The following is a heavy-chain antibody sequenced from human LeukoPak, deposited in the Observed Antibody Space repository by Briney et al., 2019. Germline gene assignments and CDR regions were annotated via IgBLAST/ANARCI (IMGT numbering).Heavy chain of an antibody. J-gene: IGHJ6*02. V-gene: IGHV3-30-3*01. D-gene: IGHD3-3*01. Sequence: PGGSLRLSCAASGFTFSSYAMHWVRQAPGKGLEWVAVISYDGSNKYYADSVKGRFTISRDNSKNTLYLQMNSLRAEDTAVYYCARSPNWDFWSGYYRPYYYYGMDVWGQGTTVTVSS. CDR3: ARSPNWDFWSGYYRPYYYYGMDV. CDR2: ISYDGSNK. CDR1: GFTFSSYA.